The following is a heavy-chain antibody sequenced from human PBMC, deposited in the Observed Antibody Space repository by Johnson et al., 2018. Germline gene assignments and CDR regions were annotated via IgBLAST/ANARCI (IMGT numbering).Heavy chain of an antibody. D-gene: IGHD2-2*01. J-gene: IGHJ6*02. CDR3: GRDVELDQPLGYGMDV. CDR2: IGTAGDT. CDR1: GFSFSSYD. Sequence: EVQLVESGGGLIQPGGSLRLSCAASGFSFSSYDMHWVRQATGKGLEWVSTIGTAGDTYYPDSVKGRFTISRENPKNSLYLQMNILRAGDTAVYYCGRDVELDQPLGYGMDVWGQGTTVTVSS. V-gene: IGHV3-13*04.